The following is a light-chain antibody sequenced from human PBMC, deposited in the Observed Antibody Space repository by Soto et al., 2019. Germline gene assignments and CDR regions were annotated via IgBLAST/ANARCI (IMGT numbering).Light chain of an antibody. J-gene: IGLJ1*01. CDR2: EVN. V-gene: IGLV2-18*02. Sequence: QSALTQPPSVSGSPGQSVTISCTGTSSDVGSYNRVSWYQQPPGTAPKLMIYEVNNRPSGVPDRFSGSKSGNTASLTISGLQAEDEADYYCSSYTSSSTDVFGTGTKLTVL. CDR3: SSYTSSSTDV. CDR1: SSDVGSYNR.